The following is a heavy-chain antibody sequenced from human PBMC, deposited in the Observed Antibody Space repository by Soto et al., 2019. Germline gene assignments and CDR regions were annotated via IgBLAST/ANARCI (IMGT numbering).Heavy chain of an antibody. J-gene: IGHJ4*02. D-gene: IGHD1-20*01. Sequence: GESLKVSCKASGYSFTNYWIGWVRQMPGKGLEWMGIIYPGDSNTAYGPSFEGQVTISADKSISTAYLQWSSLKASDTAMYFCARQLTGGLAYWAQGTLVTVSS. V-gene: IGHV5-51*01. CDR2: IYPGDSNT. CDR1: GYSFTNYW. CDR3: ARQLTGGLAY.